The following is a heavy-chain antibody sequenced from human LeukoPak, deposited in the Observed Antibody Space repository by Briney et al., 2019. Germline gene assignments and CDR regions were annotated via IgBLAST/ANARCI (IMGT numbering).Heavy chain of an antibody. D-gene: IGHD7-27*01. CDR3: AKAAVLGSIDY. Sequence: GGSLRLSCAASGFTFSIYSMNWVRQAPGKGLEWVSSISSSSSYIYYADSVKGRFTISRDNAKNSLYLQMNSLRAEDTAVYYCAKAAVLGSIDYWGQGTLVTVSS. CDR2: ISSSSSYI. CDR1: GFTFSIYS. J-gene: IGHJ4*02. V-gene: IGHV3-21*01.